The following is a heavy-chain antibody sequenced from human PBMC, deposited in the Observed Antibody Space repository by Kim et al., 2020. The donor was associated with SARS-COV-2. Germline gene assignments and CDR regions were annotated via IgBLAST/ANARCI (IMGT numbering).Heavy chain of an antibody. D-gene: IGHD1-26*01. CDR2: IYYSGST. CDR1: GGSISSYY. CDR3: ASGSGSYPYYFDY. J-gene: IGHJ4*02. V-gene: IGHV4-59*01. Sequence: SETLSLTCTVSGGSISSYYWSWIRQPPGKGLEWIGYIYYSGSTNYNPSLKSRVTISVDTSKNQFSLKLSSVTAADTAVYYCASGSGSYPYYFDYWGQG.